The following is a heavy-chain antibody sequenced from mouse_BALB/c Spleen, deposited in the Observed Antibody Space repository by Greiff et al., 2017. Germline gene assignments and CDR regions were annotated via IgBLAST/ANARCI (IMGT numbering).Heavy chain of an antibody. Sequence: VQLQQSGPELVKPGASVKISCKASGYSFTGYYMHWVKQSHVKSLEWIGRINPYNGATSYNQNFKDKASLTVDKSSSTAYMELHSLTSEDSAVYYCARGRYDGRYYIDYWGQGTTLTVSS. D-gene: IGHD2-14*01. CDR3: ARGRYDGRYYIDY. CDR1: GYSFTGYY. V-gene: IGHV1-31*01. J-gene: IGHJ2*01. CDR2: INPYNGAT.